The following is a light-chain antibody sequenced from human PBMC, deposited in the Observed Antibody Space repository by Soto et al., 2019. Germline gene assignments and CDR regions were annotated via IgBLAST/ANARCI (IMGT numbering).Light chain of an antibody. CDR1: QSVLYSSNNKNY. Sequence: DIVMTQSPDSLAVSLGERATINCKSSQSVLYSSNNKNYLAWYQQKPGQPPKLLIYWASTREFGVPDRFSGSGSGTDFPLTISSLQAEDVAVYYCQQYHSTPKPFGQGTKVELK. CDR2: WAS. CDR3: QQYHSTPKP. V-gene: IGKV4-1*01. J-gene: IGKJ1*01.